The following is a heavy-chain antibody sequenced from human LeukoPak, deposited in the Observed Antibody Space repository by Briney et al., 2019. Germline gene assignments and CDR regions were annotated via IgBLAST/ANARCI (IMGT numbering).Heavy chain of an antibody. CDR3: AATPAGATGGASNWFDP. V-gene: IGHV4-59*08. J-gene: IGHJ5*02. D-gene: IGHD1-26*01. Sequence: SGTLSLTCTVSGGSISSYYWSWIRQPPGKGLEWIGYIYYSGSTNYNPSLKSRVTISVDTSKNQFSLKLSSVTAADTAVYYCAATPAGATGGASNWFDPWGQGTLVTVSS. CDR1: GGSISSYY. CDR2: IYYSGST.